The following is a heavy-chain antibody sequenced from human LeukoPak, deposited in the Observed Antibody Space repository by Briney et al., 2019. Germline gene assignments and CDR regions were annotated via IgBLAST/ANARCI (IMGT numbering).Heavy chain of an antibody. CDR2: IYYSGST. CDR3: ARAPSRITMVRGGGKYYFDY. CDR1: GGSISSGGYY. Sequence: SETLSLTCTVSGGSISSGGYYWSWLRQHPGKGLEWIGYIYYSGSTYYNPSLKSRVTISVDTSKNPFSLKLSSVTAADTAVYYCARAPSRITMVRGGGKYYFDYWGQGTLVTVSS. V-gene: IGHV4-31*03. J-gene: IGHJ4*02. D-gene: IGHD3-10*01.